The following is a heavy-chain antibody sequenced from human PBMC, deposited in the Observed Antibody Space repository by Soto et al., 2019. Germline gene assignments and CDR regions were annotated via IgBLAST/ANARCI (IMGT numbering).Heavy chain of an antibody. D-gene: IGHD6-19*01. J-gene: IGHJ5*02. V-gene: IGHV4-59*08. Sequence: PSETLSFTYSLSRGASSGYHWSWIRQPSGKALQWIGYVSYSWCTYYDPSLNSLCSISIDSSKQQFHLQLLASTAASTALYYCARHGSDSGWFFFVPWGQGALVTVSS. CDR2: VSYSWCT. CDR1: RGASSGYH. CDR3: ARHGSDSGWFFFVP.